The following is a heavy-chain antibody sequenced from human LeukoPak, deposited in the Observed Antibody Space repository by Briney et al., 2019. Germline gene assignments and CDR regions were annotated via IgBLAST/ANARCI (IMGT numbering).Heavy chain of an antibody. CDR3: AKVGHVVVVVAASFDC. V-gene: IGHV3-23*01. J-gene: IGHJ4*02. D-gene: IGHD2-15*01. CDR1: GFTFSSYA. Sequence: GGSLRLSCAASGFTFSSYAMSWVRQAPGKGLEWVSLISGSGGSTYYADSVKGRFTISRDNSKNTLYLQMNSLRADDTAVYHCAKVGHVVVVVAASFDCWGQGTLVTVSS. CDR2: ISGSGGST.